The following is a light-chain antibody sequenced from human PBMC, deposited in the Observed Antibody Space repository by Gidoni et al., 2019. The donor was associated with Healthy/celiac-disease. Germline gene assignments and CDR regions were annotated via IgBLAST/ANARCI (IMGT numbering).Light chain of an antibody. CDR2: EVS. Sequence: QSALTQTAFVPGSPGQSITISSTGTSSDGGCYNLVSWYQQHPGKAPKLMIYEVSKRPSGVSNRFSGSKSGNTASLTISGLQAEDEADYYCCSYAGSTYVVFGGGTKLTVL. CDR3: CSYAGSTYVV. CDR1: SSDGGCYNL. V-gene: IGLV2-23*02. J-gene: IGLJ2*01.